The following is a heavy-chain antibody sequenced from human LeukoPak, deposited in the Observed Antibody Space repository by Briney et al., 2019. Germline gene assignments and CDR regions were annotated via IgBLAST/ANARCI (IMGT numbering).Heavy chain of an antibody. Sequence: SETLSLTCAVSGGSISSGGYSWSWIRQPPGKGLEWIGYIYHSGSTYYNPSLKSRVTISVDRSKNQFSLKLSSVTAADTAVYYCAAGGTTVTDFDYWGREPWSPSPQ. J-gene: IGHJ4*02. D-gene: IGHD4-17*01. V-gene: IGHV4-30-2*01. CDR1: GGSISSGGYS. CDR2: IYHSGST. CDR3: AAGGTTVTDFDY.